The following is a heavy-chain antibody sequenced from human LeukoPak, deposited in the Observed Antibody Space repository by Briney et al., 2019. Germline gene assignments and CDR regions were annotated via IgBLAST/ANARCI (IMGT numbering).Heavy chain of an antibody. Sequence: ASVKVSCKASGYTFTSYDINWVRQAPGQGLEWMGWMNPNSGNTVYAQKFQGRVTMTRNTSISTAYMELNSLRSEDTAVYYCARADYYDSSGPPPFDYWGQGTLVTVSS. CDR2: MNPNSGNT. V-gene: IGHV1-8*01. D-gene: IGHD3-22*01. CDR3: ARADYYDSSGPPPFDY. CDR1: GYTFTSYD. J-gene: IGHJ4*02.